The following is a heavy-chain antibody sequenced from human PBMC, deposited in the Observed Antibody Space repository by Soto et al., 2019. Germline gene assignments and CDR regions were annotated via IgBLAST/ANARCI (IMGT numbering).Heavy chain of an antibody. CDR2: IKSKTAGGTT. CDR1: GLTLSNVW. V-gene: IGHV3-15*07. CDR3: SYGANQYFDY. D-gene: IGHD4-17*01. J-gene: IGHJ4*02. Sequence: EVQLVECGGGLVKPGGSLRLSCVVSGLTLSNVWMNWVRQAPGKGLEWVGRIKSKTAGGTTDYAAPVKGRFTISRDDSENTLFLHMNSLKTEDTAVYYCSYGANQYFDYWGQGALVTVSS.